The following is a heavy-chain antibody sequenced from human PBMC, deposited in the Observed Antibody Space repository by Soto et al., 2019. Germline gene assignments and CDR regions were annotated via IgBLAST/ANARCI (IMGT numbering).Heavy chain of an antibody. J-gene: IGHJ4*02. D-gene: IGHD3-10*01. V-gene: IGHV4-59*08. CDR3: ARKSRRSGSCFDS. Sequence: QVQLQESGPGLMKPSETLSLTCSVYGGSISSYYWSWIRQPPGKGLEWIGYSYYSGSTNYNPSLKRRVTISVDRSKNQFSLRLGSVTAADTAVYYCARKSRRSGSCFDSWGQGTLVTVSS. CDR1: GGSISSYY. CDR2: SYYSGST.